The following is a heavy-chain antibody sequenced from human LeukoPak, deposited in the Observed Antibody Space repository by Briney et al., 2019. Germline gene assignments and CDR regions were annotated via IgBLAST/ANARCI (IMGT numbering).Heavy chain of an antibody. V-gene: IGHV3-7*01. CDR3: AANIAVALG. D-gene: IGHD6-19*01. CDR1: GFTFSSYW. Sequence: GGSLRLSCADSGFTFSSYWMSWVRQAPGKGLEWVANIKQDGSEKYYVDSVKGRFTISRDNAKNSLYLQMNSLRAEDTAVYYCAANIAVALGWGQGTLVTVSS. J-gene: IGHJ4*02. CDR2: IKQDGSEK.